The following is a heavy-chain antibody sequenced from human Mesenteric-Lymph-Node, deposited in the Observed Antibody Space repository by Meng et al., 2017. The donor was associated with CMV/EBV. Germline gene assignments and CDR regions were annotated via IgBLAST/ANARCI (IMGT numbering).Heavy chain of an antibody. J-gene: IGHJ4*02. V-gene: IGHV3-21*01. CDR2: ISTSTYYI. CDR3: ARQPLQDTVVVPAAMGREGFDY. Sequence: LSLTCAASGFTFSRYTMHWVRQAPGKGLEWVSSISTSTYYIYYADSVRGRFTVSRDNPKNSLYLQMSSLRAEDTAVYYCARQPLQDTVVVPAAMGREGFDYWGQGTLVTVSS. CDR1: GFTFSRYT. D-gene: IGHD2-2*01.